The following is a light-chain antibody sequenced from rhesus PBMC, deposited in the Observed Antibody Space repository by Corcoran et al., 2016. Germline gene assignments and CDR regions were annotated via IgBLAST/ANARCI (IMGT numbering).Light chain of an antibody. CDR3: QQYNRDPYS. V-gene: IGKV1-37*01. Sequence: DIQMTQSPSSLSASVGDRVTITCRASQGISSYLAWYQQKPGKAPKPLIYYASKLDSGVPSRFSGSGSGTEFTLTISSLQPEDFATYYCQQYNRDPYSFGQGTKVEIK. J-gene: IGKJ2*01. CDR2: YAS. CDR1: QGISSY.